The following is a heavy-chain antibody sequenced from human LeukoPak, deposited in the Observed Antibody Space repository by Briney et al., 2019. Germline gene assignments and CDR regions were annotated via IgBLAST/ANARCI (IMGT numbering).Heavy chain of an antibody. CDR3: ATPLVAAYRTSSDY. CDR2: ISSSSRTT. Sequence: GGSLRLSCAASAFSFSAYSMNWVRQAPGKGLEWVSYISSSSRTTYYADSVKGRFTISRDNSKNTLYLQMNSLRAEDTAVYYCATPLVAAYRTSSDYWGQGTLVTVSS. J-gene: IGHJ4*02. D-gene: IGHD2-15*01. V-gene: IGHV3-48*01. CDR1: AFSFSAYS.